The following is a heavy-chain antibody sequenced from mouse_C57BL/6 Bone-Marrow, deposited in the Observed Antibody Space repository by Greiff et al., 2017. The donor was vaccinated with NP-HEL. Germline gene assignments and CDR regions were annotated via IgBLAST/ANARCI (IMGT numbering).Heavy chain of an antibody. J-gene: IGHJ1*03. CDR2: IYPRSGNT. D-gene: IGHD1-1*01. Sequence: QVQLQQSGAELARPGASVKLSCKASGYTFTSYGISWVKQRTGQGLEWIGEIYPRSGNTYYNEKFKGKATLTADKSSSTAYMELRSLTAEDSAVYFGARMGPLYYGSTYWYFDVWGTETTVTVSS. V-gene: IGHV1-81*01. CDR3: ARMGPLYYGSTYWYFDV. CDR1: GYTFTSYG.